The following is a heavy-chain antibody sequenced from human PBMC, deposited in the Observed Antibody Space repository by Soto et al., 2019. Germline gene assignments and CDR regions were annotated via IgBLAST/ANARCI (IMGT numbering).Heavy chain of an antibody. D-gene: IGHD5-12*01. Sequence: QVQLVESGGGVVQPGRSLRLSCAASGFTFSSYDMHWVRQAPGKGLEWVAVISYDGSNKYYADSVKGRFTISRDNSKNTLYLQMNSLRAEDTAVYYCARDERWLPTGYYYGMDVWGQGTTVTVSS. CDR1: GFTFSSYD. V-gene: IGHV3-30-3*01. CDR2: ISYDGSNK. J-gene: IGHJ6*02. CDR3: ARDERWLPTGYYYGMDV.